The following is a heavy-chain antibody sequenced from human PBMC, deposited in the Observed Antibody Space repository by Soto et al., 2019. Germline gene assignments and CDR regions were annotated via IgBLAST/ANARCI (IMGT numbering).Heavy chain of an antibody. Sequence: KTSETLSLTCTVSGGSISSSYWSWIRQPPGKGLEWIGYIYYGGTTNYNPSLKSRVTVSVGTSKNQYSLNLRSVTAADTAMYYCAREGEYSYGYFDSWGQGIRVTVSS. CDR2: IYYGGTT. CDR1: GGSISSSY. CDR3: AREGEYSYGYFDS. J-gene: IGHJ4*02. V-gene: IGHV4-59*01. D-gene: IGHD5-18*01.